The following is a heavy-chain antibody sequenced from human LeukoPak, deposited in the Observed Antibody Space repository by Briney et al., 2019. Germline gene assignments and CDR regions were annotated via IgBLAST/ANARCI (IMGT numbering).Heavy chain of an antibody. Sequence: ASVKACCKASGYTFTSYGISWVRQAPGQGLEWMGWISAYNGNTNYAQKLPRRVTITTDKSTSTGYMELRSLRSDDTAVYYCASTGHTAMDYWGQGTLVTVSS. CDR3: ASTGHTAMDY. D-gene: IGHD5-18*01. V-gene: IGHV1-18*04. CDR2: ISAYNGNT. J-gene: IGHJ4*02. CDR1: GYTFTSYG.